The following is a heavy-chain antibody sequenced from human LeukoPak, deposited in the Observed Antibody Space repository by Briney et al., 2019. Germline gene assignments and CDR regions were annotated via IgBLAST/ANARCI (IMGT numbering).Heavy chain of an antibody. V-gene: IGHV3-66*01. CDR3: ARGGVGGWFRYYFDY. CDR1: GFTVSSNY. J-gene: IGHJ4*02. CDR2: IYSGGST. D-gene: IGHD6-19*01. Sequence: PGGSLRLSCAASGFTVSSNYMSWVRQAPGKGLEWVSVIYSGGSTYYADSVKGRFTISRDNAKNSLYLQMNSLRAEDTAVYFCARGGVGGWFRYYFDYWGQGTLVTVSS.